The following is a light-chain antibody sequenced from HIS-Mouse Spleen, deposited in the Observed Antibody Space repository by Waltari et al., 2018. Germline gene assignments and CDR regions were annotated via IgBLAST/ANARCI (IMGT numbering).Light chain of an antibody. CDR1: SLRSYY. V-gene: IGLV3-19*01. J-gene: IGLJ1*01. CDR2: GKN. Sequence: SSELTQDPAVSVALGQTVRITCQGDSLRSYYASWYQQKPGQAPVLVIYGKNNRPSGSPDRFAGSSSGKTASVTITGAQAEDEADYYCNSRDSSGNHYVFGTGTKVTVL. CDR3: NSRDSSGNHYV.